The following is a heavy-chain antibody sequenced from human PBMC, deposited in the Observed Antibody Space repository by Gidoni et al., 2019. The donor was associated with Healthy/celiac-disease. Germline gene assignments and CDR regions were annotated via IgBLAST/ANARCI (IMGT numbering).Heavy chain of an antibody. J-gene: IGHJ6*02. CDR2: IYPGDSDT. D-gene: IGHD6-13*01. CDR1: GYSFTSYW. Sequence: EVQLVQSGAEVKKPGESLKISCKGSGYSFTSYWIGWVRQMPGKGLEWMGIIYPGDSDTRHSPSFQGQVTISADKSISTAYLQWSSLKASDTAMYYCARTGIAAAGTYYYYYYGMDVWGQGTTVTVSS. CDR3: ARTGIAAAGTYYYYYYGMDV. V-gene: IGHV5-51*01.